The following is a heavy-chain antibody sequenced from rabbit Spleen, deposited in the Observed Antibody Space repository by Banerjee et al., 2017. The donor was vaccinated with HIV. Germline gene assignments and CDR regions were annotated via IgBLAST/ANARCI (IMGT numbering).Heavy chain of an antibody. CDR3: ARDGAGGSYFAL. Sequence: QEQLVESGGGLVQPEGSLTLTCTASGFSFSSSYYMCWVRQAPGKGLECIACICADRSGSTYYANWAKGRFTISRTSSTTVTLQMTSLTAADTATYFCARDGAGGSYFALWGPGTLVTVS. D-gene: IGHD8-1*01. J-gene: IGHJ6*01. CDR1: GFSFSSSYY. CDR2: ICADRSGST. V-gene: IGHV1S45*01.